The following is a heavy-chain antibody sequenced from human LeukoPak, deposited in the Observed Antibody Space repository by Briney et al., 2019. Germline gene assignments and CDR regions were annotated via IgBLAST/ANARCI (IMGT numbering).Heavy chain of an antibody. Sequence: SETLSLTCTVSGGSISSYYWSWIRQPPGKGLEWIGYIYYSGSTNYNPSLKSRVTISVDTSKNQFSLKLSSVTAADTAVYYCARVGQNYAILTGYYNPGYFDYWGQGTLVTVSS. J-gene: IGHJ4*02. D-gene: IGHD3-9*01. V-gene: IGHV4-59*01. CDR1: GGSISSYY. CDR2: IYYSGST. CDR3: ARVGQNYAILTGYYNPGYFDY.